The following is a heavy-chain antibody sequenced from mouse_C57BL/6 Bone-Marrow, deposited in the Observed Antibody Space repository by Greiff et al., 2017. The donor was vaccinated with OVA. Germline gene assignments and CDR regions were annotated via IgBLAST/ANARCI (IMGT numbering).Heavy chain of an antibody. V-gene: IGHV1-78*01. Sequence: VHLVESDAELVKPGASVKISCKVSGYTFTDHTIHWMKQRPEQGLEWIGYIYPRDGSTKYNEKFKGKATLTADKSSSTAYMQLNSLTSEDSAVYFCARWKRITTVALDYWGQGTTLTVSS. J-gene: IGHJ2*01. CDR2: IYPRDGST. CDR3: ARWKRITTVALDY. CDR1: GYTFTDHT. D-gene: IGHD1-1*01.